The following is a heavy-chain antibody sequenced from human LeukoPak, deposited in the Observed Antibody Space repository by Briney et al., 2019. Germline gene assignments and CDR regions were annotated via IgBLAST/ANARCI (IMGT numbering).Heavy chain of an antibody. V-gene: IGHV1-18*01. Sequence: GASVKVSCKASGYTFTSYGISWVRQAPGQGLEWMGWISAYNGNTNYAQKLQGRVTMTTDTSTTTAYMDLRSLRSDDTAVYYCARYGSTFEPTGDIVVVPSPYYYMDVWGKGTTVTVSS. D-gene: IGHD2-2*01. J-gene: IGHJ6*03. CDR1: GYTFTSYG. CDR3: ARYGSTFEPTGDIVVVPSPYYYMDV. CDR2: ISAYNGNT.